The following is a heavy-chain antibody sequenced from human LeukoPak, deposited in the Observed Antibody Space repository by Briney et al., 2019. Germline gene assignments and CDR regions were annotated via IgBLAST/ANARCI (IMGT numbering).Heavy chain of an antibody. CDR1: GYTFTGYY. Sequence: GASVKVSCKASGYTFTGYYMHWLRQDPGQGLGWMGRINPNSGATNSAEKFQGRVTMTRDTSISTAYLELSRLRSDDTAVHYCAIQRAVDAFDIWGQGTLVTVSS. J-gene: IGHJ3*02. V-gene: IGHV1-2*06. CDR2: INPNSGAT. CDR3: AIQRAVDAFDI. D-gene: IGHD6-19*01.